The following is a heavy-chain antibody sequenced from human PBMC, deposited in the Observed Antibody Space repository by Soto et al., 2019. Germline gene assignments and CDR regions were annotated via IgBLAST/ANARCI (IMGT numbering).Heavy chain of an antibody. D-gene: IGHD3-9*01. V-gene: IGHV3-30-3*01. J-gene: IGHJ4*02. Sequence: QVQLVESGGGVVQPGGSLRLSCAASGFIFSGYAMHWVRQAPGKGLEWVAVISYDGNTQYYADSVKGRFTVSRDNSNNILYVDMNNLRDEDTAMYYCAKETNAYEINFWGQGTLVTVSP. CDR1: GFIFSGYA. CDR3: AKETNAYEINF. CDR2: ISYDGNTQ.